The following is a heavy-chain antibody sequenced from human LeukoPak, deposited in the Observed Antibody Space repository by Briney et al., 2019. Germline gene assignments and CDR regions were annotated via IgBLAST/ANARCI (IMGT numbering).Heavy chain of an antibody. Sequence: ASVKVSCKASGGTFSSYAISWVRQAPGQGLEWMGGIIPIFGTANYAQKFQGRVTITADKSTSTAYMELSSLRSDDTAVYYCARDLSPYDISTGYSPDAFDIWGQGTMVTVSS. CDR3: ARDLSPYDISTGYSPDAFDI. J-gene: IGHJ3*02. CDR1: GGTFSSYA. CDR2: IIPIFGTA. D-gene: IGHD3-9*01. V-gene: IGHV1-69*06.